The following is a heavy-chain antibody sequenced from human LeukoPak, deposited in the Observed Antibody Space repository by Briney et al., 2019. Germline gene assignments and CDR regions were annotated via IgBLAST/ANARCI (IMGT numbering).Heavy chain of an antibody. CDR1: RFTLSTYW. CDR3: AKDLAAAGTFDY. J-gene: IGHJ4*02. D-gene: IGHD6-13*01. CDR2: IKQDGSQE. V-gene: IGHV3-7*01. Sequence: GGSLRLSCAASRFTLSTYWMSWVRQAPGKGLEWVAHIKQDGSQEYYVDSVKGRFTISRDSAKNSLYLQMNSLRAEDTAVYYCAKDLAAAGTFDYWGQGTLVTVSS.